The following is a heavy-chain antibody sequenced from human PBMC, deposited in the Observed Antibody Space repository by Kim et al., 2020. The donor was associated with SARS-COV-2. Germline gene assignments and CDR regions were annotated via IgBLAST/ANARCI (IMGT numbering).Heavy chain of an antibody. Sequence: GGSLRLSCAASGFTFSSYSMNWVRQAPGKGLEWVSSISYSSSYIYYAGSGKGRFTISRDNAKNSLYLQMNSLRAEDTAVYYCARDLDYDYVWGSYRRSGMDVWGQGTTVTVSS. D-gene: IGHD3-16*02. CDR1: GFTFSSYS. CDR3: ARDLDYDYVWGSYRRSGMDV. CDR2: ISYSSSYI. V-gene: IGHV3-21*01. J-gene: IGHJ6*02.